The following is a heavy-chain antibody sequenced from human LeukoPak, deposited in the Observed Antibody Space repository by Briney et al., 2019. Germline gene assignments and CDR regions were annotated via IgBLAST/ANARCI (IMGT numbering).Heavy chain of an antibody. V-gene: IGHV4-39*07. J-gene: IGHJ5*02. CDR3: ARDRAPSMVRGVIIPSIKLNWFDP. CDR1: GGSISRSGYY. CDR2: INHSGST. D-gene: IGHD3-10*01. Sequence: SSETLSLTCIVSGGSISRSGYYWAWIRQPPGKGLGWIGEINHSGSTNYNPSLKSRVTISVDTSKNQFSLKLSSVTAADTAVYYCARDRAPSMVRGVIIPSIKLNWFDPWGQGTLVTVSS.